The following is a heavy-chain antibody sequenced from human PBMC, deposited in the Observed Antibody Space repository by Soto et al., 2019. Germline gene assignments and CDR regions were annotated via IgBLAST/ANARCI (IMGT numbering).Heavy chain of an antibody. V-gene: IGHV1-69*02. D-gene: IGHD1-26*01. CDR2: IIPILGIA. J-gene: IGHJ3*02. CDR3: ARLIVGATTNAFDI. CDR1: GGTFSSYT. Sequence: GASVKVSCKASGGTFSSYTISWVRQAPGQGLEWMGRIIPILGIANYAQKFQGRVTITADKSTSTAYMEPSSLRSEDTAVYYCARLIVGATTNAFDIWGQGTMVTVSS.